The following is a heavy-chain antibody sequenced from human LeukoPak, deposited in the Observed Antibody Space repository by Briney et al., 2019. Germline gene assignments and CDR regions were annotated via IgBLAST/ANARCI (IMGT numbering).Heavy chain of an antibody. V-gene: IGHV4-59*02. CDR2: PSHSGSS. CDR3: ARARYANAWYAFDI. D-gene: IGHD2-2*01. CDR1: GGSVSRYY. J-gene: IGHJ3*02. Sequence: SETLSLTCTVSGGSVSRYYWSWIRQPPGRGLEWIGYPSHSGSSDSNPSLKSRVTILVDTSKNQFSLKLTSVTAADTAVYYCARARYANAWYAFDIWGQGTMVTVSS.